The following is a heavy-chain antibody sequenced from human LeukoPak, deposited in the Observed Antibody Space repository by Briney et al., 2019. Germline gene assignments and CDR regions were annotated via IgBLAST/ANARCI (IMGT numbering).Heavy chain of an antibody. CDR3: ARQKCTSASCLTKNAFDV. J-gene: IGHJ3*01. CDR2: IYTSGTT. Sequence: SETLSLTCTVSGSISSYYWSWIRQPPGKGLEWIGYIYTSGTTNYNPSLKSRVTISVDTSKNQFSLDLSSVTAADSAVYYCARQKCTSASCLTKNAFDVRGQGTMVTVSS. V-gene: IGHV4-4*09. D-gene: IGHD2-2*01. CDR1: GSISSYY.